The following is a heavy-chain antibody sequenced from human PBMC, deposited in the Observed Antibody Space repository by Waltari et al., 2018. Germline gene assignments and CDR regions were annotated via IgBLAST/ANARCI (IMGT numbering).Heavy chain of an antibody. Sequence: QLQLQESGPGLVKPSETLSLTCTVPGGSIRSSSYYWGWIRQPPGKGLEWIGSIYYSGSTYYNPSLKSRVTISVDTSKNQFSLKLSSVTAADTAVYYCARQSAVAGTPIVYYFDYWGQGTLVTVSS. CDR1: GGSIRSSSYY. J-gene: IGHJ4*02. CDR3: ARQSAVAGTPIVYYFDY. CDR2: IYYSGST. V-gene: IGHV4-39*01. D-gene: IGHD6-19*01.